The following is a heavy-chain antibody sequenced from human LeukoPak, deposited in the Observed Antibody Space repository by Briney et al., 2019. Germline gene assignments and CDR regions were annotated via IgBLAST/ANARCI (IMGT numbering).Heavy chain of an antibody. CDR1: GFSFSSYG. Sequence: GGSLRLSCAVSGFSFSSYGMHWVRQAPGKGLEWVSAISGSGGSTYYADSVKGRFTISRDNSKNTLYLQMNSLRAEDTAVYYCAKDFIVVVPAAIGGPPDAFDIWGQGTMVTVSS. CDR3: AKDFIVVVPAAIGGPPDAFDI. CDR2: ISGSGGST. J-gene: IGHJ3*02. D-gene: IGHD2-2*01. V-gene: IGHV3-23*01.